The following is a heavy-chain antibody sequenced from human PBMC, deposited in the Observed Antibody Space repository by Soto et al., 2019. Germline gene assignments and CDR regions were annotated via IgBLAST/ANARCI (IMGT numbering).Heavy chain of an antibody. J-gene: IGHJ4*02. CDR3: ARDSKENYDFWSGYLSD. Sequence: QVQLVESGGGVVQPGRSLRLSCAASGFTFSSYGMHWVRQAPGKGLEWVAVIWYDGSNKYYADSVKGRFTISRDNSKNTLYLQMNSLSAEDTAVYYCARDSKENYDFWSGYLSDWGQGTLVTVSS. CDR1: GFTFSSYG. D-gene: IGHD3-3*01. V-gene: IGHV3-33*01. CDR2: IWYDGSNK.